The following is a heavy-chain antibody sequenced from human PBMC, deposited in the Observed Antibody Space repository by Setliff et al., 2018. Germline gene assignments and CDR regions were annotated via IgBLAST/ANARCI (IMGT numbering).Heavy chain of an antibody. CDR2: INTNTGIP. J-gene: IGHJ6*03. D-gene: IGHD1-26*01. V-gene: IGHV7-4-1*02. CDR1: GYTFTKYA. Sequence: ASVKVSCKASGYTFTKYAMNWVRQAPGQGLEWMGWINTNTGIPTYAQGFTGRFDFSLDTSVSTAYLQISSLKAEDTAVYYCAKVSGTYPYYYYYYMDVWGKGTTVTVS. CDR3: AKVSGTYPYYYYYYMDV.